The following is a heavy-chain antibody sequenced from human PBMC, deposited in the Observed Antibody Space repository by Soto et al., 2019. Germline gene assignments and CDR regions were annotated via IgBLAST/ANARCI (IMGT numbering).Heavy chain of an antibody. Sequence: EVQLVESGGGLVQPGGSLRLSCAASGFTFSSYWMSWVRQAPGKGLEWVANIKQDGSEKYYVDSVKGRFTISRDNAKNSLYLQMHSLRAEDTAVYYCAGMSRSSACMDVWGQGTTVTVSS. J-gene: IGHJ6*02. CDR3: AGMSRSSACMDV. CDR2: IKQDGSEK. D-gene: IGHD6-6*01. CDR1: GFTFSSYW. V-gene: IGHV3-7*01.